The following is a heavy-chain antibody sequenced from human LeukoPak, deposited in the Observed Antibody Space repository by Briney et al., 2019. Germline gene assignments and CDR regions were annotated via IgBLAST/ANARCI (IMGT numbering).Heavy chain of an antibody. Sequence: PGGSLRLSCAASGFSFSTYEMNWVRQAPGKGLEWVSSISGSGEYIYYADSVKGRFTISRDNAKNSLFLQMDSLRAEDTAVYYCARDRSGVSYYWGQGTLVTVSS. CDR1: GFSFSTYE. J-gene: IGHJ4*02. D-gene: IGHD3-10*01. V-gene: IGHV3-21*06. CDR3: ARDRSGVSYY. CDR2: ISGSGEYI.